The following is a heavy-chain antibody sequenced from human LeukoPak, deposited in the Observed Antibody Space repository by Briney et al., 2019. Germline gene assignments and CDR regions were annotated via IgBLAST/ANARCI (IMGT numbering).Heavy chain of an antibody. CDR1: GFTFSSYG. V-gene: IGHV3-33*01. CDR3: ARDLIAGSGYYSYFDY. D-gene: IGHD3-10*01. J-gene: IGHJ4*02. Sequence: GGSLRLSCAASGFTFSSYGMHWVRQAPGKGLEWVAVIWYDGSNKYYADSVKGRSTISRDNSKNTLYLQMNSLRAEDTAVYYCARDLIAGSGYYSYFDYWGQGTLVTVSS. CDR2: IWYDGSNK.